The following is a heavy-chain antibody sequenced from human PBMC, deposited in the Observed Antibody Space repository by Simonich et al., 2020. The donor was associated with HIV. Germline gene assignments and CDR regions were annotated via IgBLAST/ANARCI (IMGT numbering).Heavy chain of an antibody. D-gene: IGHD2-15*01. V-gene: IGHV4-34*01. Sequence: QVQLQQWGAGLLKPSETLSLTCAVYGGSFSTYYWNWIRQSPGKGLEWIGEINHSGSTTYNPSLESRVTISLDTSKNHFSLKLNSVTAADTAVYYCTTSYCSGGTCYWYFDLWGRGTLVTVSS. CDR3: TTSYCSGGTCYWYFDL. CDR1: GGSFSTYY. CDR2: INHSGST. J-gene: IGHJ2*01.